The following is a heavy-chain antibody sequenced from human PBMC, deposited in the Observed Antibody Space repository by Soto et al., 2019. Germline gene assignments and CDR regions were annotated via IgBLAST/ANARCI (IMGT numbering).Heavy chain of an antibody. CDR1: GGSFSSYA. CDR2: IIPIFGTA. J-gene: IGHJ6*02. Sequence: SVKVSCKASGGSFSSYAISWVRQAPGQGLEWMGGIIPIFGTANYAQKFQGRVTITADESTSTAYMELSSLRSEDTAVYYCARDWGGPGWFGELLTPYGMDVWGQGTTVTVSS. D-gene: IGHD3-10*01. V-gene: IGHV1-69*13. CDR3: ARDWGGPGWFGELLTPYGMDV.